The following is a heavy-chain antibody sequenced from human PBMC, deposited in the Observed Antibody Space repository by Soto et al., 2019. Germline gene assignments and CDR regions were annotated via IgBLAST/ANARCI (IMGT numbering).Heavy chain of an antibody. J-gene: IGHJ4*02. D-gene: IGHD5-12*01. CDR1: GFTFSAYS. V-gene: IGHV3-21*04. Sequence: GGSLRLSCVASGFTFSAYSMNWVRQAPGKGLEWLSYISGDSAYIYYADSVRGRFTISRDNAKNSLYLQMNSLRADDTAVYYCATDSGYSSASAYYFDFWGQGALVTVSS. CDR2: ISGDSAYI. CDR3: ATDSGYSSASAYYFDF.